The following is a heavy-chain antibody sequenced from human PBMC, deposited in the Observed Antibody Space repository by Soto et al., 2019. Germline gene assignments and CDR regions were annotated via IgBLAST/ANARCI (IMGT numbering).Heavy chain of an antibody. V-gene: IGHV3-30*18. CDR3: AKVSDLIVVVPAAVEV. Sequence: SLILSCSASGFTFSSYGMHWVRQAPGKGLEWVAVISYDGSNKYYADSVKGRFTISRDNSKNTLYLQMNSLRAEDTAVYYCAKVSDLIVVVPAAVEVWGQGTKVSV. CDR2: ISYDGSNK. J-gene: IGHJ3*01. CDR1: GFTFSSYG. D-gene: IGHD2-2*01.